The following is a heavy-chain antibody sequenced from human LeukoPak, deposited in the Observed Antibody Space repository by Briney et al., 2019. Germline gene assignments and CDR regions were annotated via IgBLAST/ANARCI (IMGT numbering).Heavy chain of an antibody. V-gene: IGHV1-46*01. CDR1: GYTFTSYY. CDR2: INPSGGST. Sequence: ASVKVSCKASGYTFTSYYMHWVRPAPGQGLEWMGIINPSGGSTSYAQKFQGRVTITADKSTSTAYMELSSLRSEDTAVYYCARELSLLYDSSGYYYFDYWGQGTLVTVSS. CDR3: ARELSLLYDSSGYYYFDY. D-gene: IGHD3-22*01. J-gene: IGHJ4*02.